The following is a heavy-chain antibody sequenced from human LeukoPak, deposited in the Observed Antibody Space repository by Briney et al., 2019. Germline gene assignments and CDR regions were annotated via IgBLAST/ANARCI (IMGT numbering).Heavy chain of an antibody. J-gene: IGHJ4*02. CDR3: AIRRFSYDSSGHYYDLDY. CDR2: ISAYNGNT. D-gene: IGHD3-22*01. CDR1: GYTFTSYG. V-gene: IGHV1-18*01. Sequence: ASVKVSCKASGYTFTSYGISWVRQAPGQGLEWMGWISAYNGNTNYAQKFQGRVTMTEDTSTDTAYMELRSLRSEDTAIYYCAIRRFSYDSSGHYYDLDYWGQGTPVTVSS.